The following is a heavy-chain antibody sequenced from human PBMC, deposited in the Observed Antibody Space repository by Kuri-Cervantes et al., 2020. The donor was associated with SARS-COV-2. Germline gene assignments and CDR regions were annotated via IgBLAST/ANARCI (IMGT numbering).Heavy chain of an antibody. D-gene: IGHD3-3*01. CDR2: ISAYNGNT. J-gene: IGHJ4*02. V-gene: IGHV1-18*04. Sequence: ASVKVSCKASGYTFTSYDIHWVRQATGQGLEWMGWISAYNGNTNYAQKLQGRVTMTTDTSTSTAYMELSRLRSDDTAVYYCARDVEVGCVRSGYHVGVFEYWGQGTLVTVSS. CDR1: GYTFTSYD. CDR3: ARDVEVGCVRSGYHVGVFEY.